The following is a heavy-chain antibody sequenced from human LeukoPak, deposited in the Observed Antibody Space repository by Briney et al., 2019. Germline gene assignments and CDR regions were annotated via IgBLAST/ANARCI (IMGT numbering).Heavy chain of an antibody. J-gene: IGHJ5*02. CDR3: ARHVIGDSQTLFDP. CDR1: GFTFDDYA. D-gene: IGHD2-21*02. V-gene: IGHV3-20*04. Sequence: PGGSLRLPCAASGFTFDDYAMSWVRQAPGKGLEWVSSINWNGGNSDYADSVKGRFTISRDNAKNSLYLQMNSLRAEDTALYYCARHVIGDSQTLFDPWGQGTLVTVSS. CDR2: INWNGGNS.